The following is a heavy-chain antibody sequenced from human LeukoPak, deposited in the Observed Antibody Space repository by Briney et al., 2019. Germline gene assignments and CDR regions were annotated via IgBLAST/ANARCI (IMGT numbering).Heavy chain of an antibody. CDR2: FDPEDGET. J-gene: IGHJ4*02. V-gene: IGHV1-24*01. Sequence: ASVKVSCKASGGTFSSYPINWVRQARGKGLEWMGGFDPEDGETIYAQKFQGRVTMTEDTSTDTAYMELSSLRSEDTAVYYCATGDLTNYYYFDYWGQGILVTVSS. D-gene: IGHD3-10*01. CDR1: GGTFSSYP. CDR3: ATGDLTNYYYFDY.